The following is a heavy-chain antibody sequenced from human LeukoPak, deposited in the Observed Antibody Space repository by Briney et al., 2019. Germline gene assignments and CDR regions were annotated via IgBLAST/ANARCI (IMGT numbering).Heavy chain of an antibody. Sequence: ASVKVSCKTSGYNFTGYHIHWVRQAPGQGLEWMGWIHPGTGDTRYTRKFQGRVTMTRDTSINTAYLELSGLKSNDTAVYYCARKGAEHSRSPLLNAWFDPWGQGTLITVSS. CDR1: GYNFTGYH. D-gene: IGHD6-13*01. CDR2: IHPGTGDT. V-gene: IGHV1-2*02. CDR3: ARKGAEHSRSPLLNAWFDP. J-gene: IGHJ5*02.